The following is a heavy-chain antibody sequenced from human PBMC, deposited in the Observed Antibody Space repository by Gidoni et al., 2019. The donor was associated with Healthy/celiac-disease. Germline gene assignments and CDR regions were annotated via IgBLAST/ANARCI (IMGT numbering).Heavy chain of an antibody. V-gene: IGHV1-69*01. CDR1: GGTFSSYA. Sequence: EVKKPGSSVKVSCKASGGTFSSYAISWVRQAPGQGLEGMGGIIPSFGTANYAQKFQGRVTITADETTSTAYMELSSLRSEDTAVYYCAREPPTYYDDSRHLQDAFDIWGQGTMVTVSS. CDR3: AREPPTYYDDSRHLQDAFDI. D-gene: IGHD3-22*01. CDR2: IIPSFGTA. J-gene: IGHJ3*02.